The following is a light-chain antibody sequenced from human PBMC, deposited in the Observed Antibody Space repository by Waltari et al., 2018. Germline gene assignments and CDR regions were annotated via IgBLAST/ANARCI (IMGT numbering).Light chain of an antibody. Sequence: QSALTQPPSASGSPGQSVTFSCTVTARDIGGFHFVSWYQQHPDKAPRLIIYDVIKRPSVVAYLFSGSKSGNTASLTVSGLQAEDEADYFCCSFSGANNLLFGGGTRLTV. CDR2: DVI. CDR1: ARDIGGFHF. V-gene: IGLV2-8*01. CDR3: CSFSGANNLL. J-gene: IGLJ2*01.